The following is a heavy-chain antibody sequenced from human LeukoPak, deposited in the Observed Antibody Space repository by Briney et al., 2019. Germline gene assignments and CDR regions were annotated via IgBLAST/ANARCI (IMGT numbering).Heavy chain of an antibody. V-gene: IGHV3-11*04. D-gene: IGHD2-8*01. J-gene: IGHJ4*02. CDR1: GFTFSDYY. Sequence: GGSLRLSCAASGFTFSDYYMSWIRQAPGRGLEWVSYISSSGSTIYYADSVKGRFTISRDNAKNSLYLQMNSLRAEDTAVYYCARDASMLFFDYWGQGTLVTVSS. CDR3: ARDASMLFFDY. CDR2: ISSSGSTI.